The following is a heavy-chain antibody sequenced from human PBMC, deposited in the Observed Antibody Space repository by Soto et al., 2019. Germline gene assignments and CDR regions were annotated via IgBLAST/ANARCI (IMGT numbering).Heavy chain of an antibody. J-gene: IGHJ5*02. CDR3: AKFRHNSGWVNWFYP. V-gene: IGHV3-23*01. D-gene: IGHD6-19*01. Sequence: DVQLLESGGGLVQPGGSLRLSCAASGFTFRSYAMSWVRQAPGKGLEWVSAISGSGGSTYYADSVKGRFTISRDNSKNTLYLQMNSLRAEDTAVYYCAKFRHNSGWVNWFYPLGQGTLVTVSS. CDR1: GFTFRSYA. CDR2: ISGSGGST.